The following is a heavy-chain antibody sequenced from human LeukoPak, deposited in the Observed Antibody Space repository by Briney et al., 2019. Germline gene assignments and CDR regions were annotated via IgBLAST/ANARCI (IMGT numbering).Heavy chain of an antibody. CDR2: INHSGST. CDR1: GGSFSGYY. Sequence: PSETLSLTCAVYGGSFSGYYWSWIRQPPGKGLEWIGGINHSGSTNYNPSLKSRVTISVDTSKNQFSLKLSSVTAADTAVYYCARGRLNMVRGVMGDYWGQGTLVTVSS. D-gene: IGHD3-10*01. V-gene: IGHV4-34*01. CDR3: ARGRLNMVRGVMGDY. J-gene: IGHJ4*02.